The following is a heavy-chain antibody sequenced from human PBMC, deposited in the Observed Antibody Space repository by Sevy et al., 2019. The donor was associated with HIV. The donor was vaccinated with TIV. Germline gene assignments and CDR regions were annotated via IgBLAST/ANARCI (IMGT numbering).Heavy chain of an antibody. Sequence: GGSLRLYCAASGFTVSSNYMSWVRQAPGKGLEWVSVIYSGGSTYYGDSVKGRFTISRDNSKNTLYLQMNSLRAEDTAVYYCARDRVVGATSYFDYWGQGTLVTVSS. CDR1: GFTVSSNY. CDR2: IYSGGST. D-gene: IGHD1-26*01. CDR3: ARDRVVGATSYFDY. V-gene: IGHV3-53*01. J-gene: IGHJ4*02.